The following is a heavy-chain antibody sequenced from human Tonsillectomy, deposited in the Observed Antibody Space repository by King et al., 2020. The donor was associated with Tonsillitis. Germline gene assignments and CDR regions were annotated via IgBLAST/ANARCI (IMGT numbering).Heavy chain of an antibody. Sequence: VQLVESGGGVVQPGRSLRLSCAASGFTFSSYGMHWVRQAPGKGLEWVAVISYDGSNKYYADFVKGRFTISRDNSKNTLYLQMNSLRAEDTAVYYCAKDGGTDWGQGTLVTVSS. CDR3: AKDGGTD. J-gene: IGHJ4*02. CDR2: ISYDGSNK. D-gene: IGHD3-16*01. V-gene: IGHV3-30*18. CDR1: GFTFSSYG.